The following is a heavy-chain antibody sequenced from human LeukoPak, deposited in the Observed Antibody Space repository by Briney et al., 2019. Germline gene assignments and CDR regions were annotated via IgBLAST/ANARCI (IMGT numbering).Heavy chain of an antibody. CDR2: IQSTGNT. CDR1: LGSVTSYH. Sequence: PSETLSLTCSVSLGSVTSYHWSWIQQPAGKGLEWIGRIQSTGNTNYNPSLKSRVTMSVDTSKYQLSLKLTTVTAADTAVYYCAREWGYSGYDYHYFDYWGQGTLVTVSS. CDR3: AREWGYSGYDYHYFDY. V-gene: IGHV4-4*07. J-gene: IGHJ4*02. D-gene: IGHD5-12*01.